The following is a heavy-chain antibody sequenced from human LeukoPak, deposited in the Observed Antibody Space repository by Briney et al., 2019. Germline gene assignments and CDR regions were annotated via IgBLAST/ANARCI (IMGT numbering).Heavy chain of an antibody. CDR1: GYTFTSYD. D-gene: IGHD5-18*01. V-gene: IGHV1-8*03. J-gene: IGHJ6*03. Sequence: ASVKVSCKASGYTFTSYDINWVRQATGQGLEWMGWMNPNSGNTGYAQKFLGRVTITRNTSISTAYMELSSLRSEDTAVYYCAREFNSHESYGVNYYMDVWGKGTTVTVSS. CDR3: AREFNSHESYGVNYYMDV. CDR2: MNPNSGNT.